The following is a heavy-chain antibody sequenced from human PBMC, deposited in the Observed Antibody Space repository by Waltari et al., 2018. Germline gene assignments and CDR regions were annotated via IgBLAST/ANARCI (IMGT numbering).Heavy chain of an antibody. CDR2: IIPIFGTA. Sequence: QVQLVQSGAEGKKPGSSVKVSCKASGGTFSSHAFRWVRQAPGQGLEWMGGIIPIFGTANYEQKFQGRVTITTDESTSTAYMELSSLRSEDTAVYYCARGYYYEGGGFDYWGQGTLVTVSS. D-gene: IGHD3-22*01. V-gene: IGHV1-69*05. CDR3: ARGYYYEGGGFDY. CDR1: GGTFSSHA. J-gene: IGHJ4*02.